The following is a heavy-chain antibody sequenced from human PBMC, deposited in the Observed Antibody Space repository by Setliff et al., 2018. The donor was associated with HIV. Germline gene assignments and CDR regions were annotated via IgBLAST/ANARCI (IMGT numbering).Heavy chain of an antibody. D-gene: IGHD2-2*01. CDR1: GYSISSGYY. J-gene: IGHJ6*02. V-gene: IGHV4-38-2*02. CDR3: ARERGYCSSTSCYAPYYYYGMDV. CDR2: IYHSGTT. Sequence: TSETLSLTCAVSGYSISSGYYWGWIRQPPGKGLEWVGSIYHSGTTYYNPSLKSRVTISVDTSKNQFSLKLSSVTAADTAVYYCARERGYCSSTSCYAPYYYYGMDVWDQGTTVTVSS.